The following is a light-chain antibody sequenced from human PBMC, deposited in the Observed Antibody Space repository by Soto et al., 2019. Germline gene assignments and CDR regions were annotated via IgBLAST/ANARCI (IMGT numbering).Light chain of an antibody. CDR1: SSNLGAGFD. J-gene: IGLJ3*02. CDR3: QSYDSSLGTWV. CDR2: SNN. Sequence: QSVLTQPPSVSEAPGQRVTISCIGRSSNLGAGFDVHWYQHLPGTAPKLLIHSNNTRPSGVPDRFAGSKSGNSASLAITGLQAEDEADYYCQSYDSSLGTWVFGGGTKLTVL. V-gene: IGLV1-40*01.